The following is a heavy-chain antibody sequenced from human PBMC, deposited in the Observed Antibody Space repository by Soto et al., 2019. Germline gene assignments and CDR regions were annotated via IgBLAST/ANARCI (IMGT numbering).Heavy chain of an antibody. CDR1: GGSISTFDFS. V-gene: IGHV4-30-2*01. J-gene: IGHJ6*02. Sequence: QLQLQESGSGLVRPSQTLSLTCAVSGGSISTFDFSWSWIRQPPGRGLEWIGSIYQSGRTYYVPSLKSRVTMSIDKSKNQFSLKISSVVAADTAIYYCAREMTIFGVAPGGGVDVWGQGTTVTVSS. CDR3: AREMTIFGVAPGGGVDV. D-gene: IGHD3-3*01. CDR2: IYQSGRT.